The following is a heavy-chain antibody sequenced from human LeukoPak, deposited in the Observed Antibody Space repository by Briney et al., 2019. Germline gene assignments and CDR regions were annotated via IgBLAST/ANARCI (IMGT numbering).Heavy chain of an antibody. CDR1: GGSISSNNW. CDR2: IYPSGST. D-gene: IGHD3-22*01. Sequence: PSGTLSLTFDVSGGSISSNNWWSRVRQSPGKGLEWIAEIYPSGSTNYNPSLKSRVTISVDKSKNQFSLKLSSVTAADTAVYYCAREDSYYDTSSFDIWGQGTMVTVSS. J-gene: IGHJ3*02. CDR3: AREDSYYDTSSFDI. V-gene: IGHV4-4*02.